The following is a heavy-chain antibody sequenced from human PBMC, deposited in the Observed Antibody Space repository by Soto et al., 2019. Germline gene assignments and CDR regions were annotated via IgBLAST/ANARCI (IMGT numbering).Heavy chain of an antibody. V-gene: IGHV1-18*01. CDR2: INTYNGNI. Sequence: QVQLVQSGAEVKKPGASVKVSCEVSGYTFASYGISWARQAPGQGLEWMGWINTYNGNINYAQKFQGRVTMTTDTXXXXXXXXXXXLXXXXXXXXXXXXXRGXYKYFDYWGQGTRVTVSS. J-gene: IGHJ4*02. D-gene: IGHD1-1*01. CDR1: GYTFASYG. CDR3: XXXRGXYKYFDY.